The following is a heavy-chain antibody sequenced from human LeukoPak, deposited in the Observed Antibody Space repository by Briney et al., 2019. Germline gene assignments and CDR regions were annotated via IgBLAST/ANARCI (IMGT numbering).Heavy chain of an antibody. CDR3: ARGHCSIGTRDVFYFDY. CDR1: GYTFTDYF. J-gene: IGHJ4*02. D-gene: IGHD2-15*01. V-gene: IGHV1-2*02. Sequence: ASVKVSCKASGYTFTDYFMHWVRQAPGQGLEWMGWMNPNSGGANYAQKFQGRVTMTRDTSTSTAYMELSRLRSDDSAVYYCARGHCSIGTRDVFYFDYWGQGILVTVSS. CDR2: MNPNSGGA.